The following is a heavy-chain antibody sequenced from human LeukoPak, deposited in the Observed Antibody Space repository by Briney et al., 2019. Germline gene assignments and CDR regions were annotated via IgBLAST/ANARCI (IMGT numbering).Heavy chain of an antibody. Sequence: GGSLRLSCAASGVTFSSYAMSWVRQAPGKGLEWVSAISGSGGSTYYADSVKGRFTISRDNSKNTLYLQMNSLRAEDTAVYYCAKDRSGTMIVVADAFDIWGQGTMVTVSS. D-gene: IGHD3-22*01. CDR1: GVTFSSYA. J-gene: IGHJ3*02. V-gene: IGHV3-23*01. CDR3: AKDRSGTMIVVADAFDI. CDR2: ISGSGGST.